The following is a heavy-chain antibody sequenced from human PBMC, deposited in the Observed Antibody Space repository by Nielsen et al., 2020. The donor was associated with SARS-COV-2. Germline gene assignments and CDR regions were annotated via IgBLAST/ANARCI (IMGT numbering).Heavy chain of an antibody. J-gene: IGHJ3*02. V-gene: IGHV3-53*04. CDR3: ARYYYDSSGYYSTAFDI. Sequence: GESLKISCAASGFTFNTFGMHWVRQAPGKGLEWVSVIYSGGSTYYADSVKGRFTISRHNSKNTLYLQMNSLRAEDTAVYYCARYYYDSSGYYSTAFDIWGQGTMVTVSS. D-gene: IGHD3-22*01. CDR2: IYSGGST. CDR1: GFTFNTFG.